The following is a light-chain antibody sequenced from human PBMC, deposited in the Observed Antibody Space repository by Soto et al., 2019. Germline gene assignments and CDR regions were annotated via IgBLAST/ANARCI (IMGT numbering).Light chain of an antibody. J-gene: IGLJ2*01. Sequence: QSVLTQSASVSGSPGQLITISCTGTSSDIGGYNYVSWYQQHPDKAPKLMIFEVSNRPSGVSNRFSGSKSGNTASLTISGLLPEDEADYYCSSYTTSSTVAFGGGTKLTVL. CDR3: SSYTTSSTVA. CDR1: SSDIGGYNY. CDR2: EVS. V-gene: IGLV2-14*01.